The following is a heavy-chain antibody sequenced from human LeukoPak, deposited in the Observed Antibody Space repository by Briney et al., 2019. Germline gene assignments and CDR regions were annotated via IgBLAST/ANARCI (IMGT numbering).Heavy chain of an antibody. J-gene: IGHJ4*02. CDR1: GFTVSSNY. D-gene: IGHD3-10*01. Sequence: GGSLRLSCAVSGFTVSSNYMSWVRQAPGKGLEWVSLIYSGGSTYYADSVKGRFTISRDNSKNTLYLQMNSLRVEDTAVYFCAKSGGNTSSREFFDSWGQGTLVTVSS. CDR3: AKSGGNTSSREFFDS. CDR2: IYSGGST. V-gene: IGHV3-66*01.